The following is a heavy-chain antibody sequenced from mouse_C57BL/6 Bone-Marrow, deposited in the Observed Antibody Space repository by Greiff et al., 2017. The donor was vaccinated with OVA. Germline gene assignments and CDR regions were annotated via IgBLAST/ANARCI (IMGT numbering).Heavy chain of an antibody. V-gene: IGHV5-9*01. CDR2: ISGGGGNT. CDR1: GFTFSSYT. CDR3: ARHDCSSGILDY. D-gene: IGHD1-3*01. Sequence: EVLLVESGGGLVKPGGSLKLSCAASGFTFSSYTMSWVRQTPEKRLEWVATISGGGGNTYYPDSVKGRFTISRDNAKNTLYLQMSSLRSEDTALYYCARHDCSSGILDYWGQGTTLTVSA. J-gene: IGHJ2*01.